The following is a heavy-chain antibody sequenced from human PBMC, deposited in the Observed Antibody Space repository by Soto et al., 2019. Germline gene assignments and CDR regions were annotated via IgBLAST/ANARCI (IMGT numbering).Heavy chain of an antibody. V-gene: IGHV3-33*06. D-gene: IGHD6-19*01. CDR2: IRYDGSNI. Sequence: PGGSLRLSCAASGSIFRGSDMHWVRQAPGKGLEWVAVIRYDGSNINYADSVMGRFTISRDSSKNTLYLEMNSLRAEDTAFFYWVKDQGSVWYFAYWVRGTRVTVSS. CDR3: VKDQGSVWYFAY. CDR1: GSIFRGSD. J-gene: IGHJ4*01.